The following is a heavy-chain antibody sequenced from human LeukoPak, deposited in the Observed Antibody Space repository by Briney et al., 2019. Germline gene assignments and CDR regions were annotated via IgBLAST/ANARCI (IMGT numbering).Heavy chain of an antibody. Sequence: GASVKVSCKASGGTFSSYAISWVRQAPGQGLEWVGGIIPIFGTANYAQKFQGRVTITADESTSTAYMELSSLRSEDTAVYYCASTKYSYGYPHDYFDYWGQGTLVTVSS. J-gene: IGHJ4*02. CDR2: IIPIFGTA. D-gene: IGHD5-18*01. CDR3: ASTKYSYGYPHDYFDY. CDR1: GGTFSSYA. V-gene: IGHV1-69*13.